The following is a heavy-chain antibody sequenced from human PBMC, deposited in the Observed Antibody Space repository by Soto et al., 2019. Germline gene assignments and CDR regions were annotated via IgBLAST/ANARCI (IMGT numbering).Heavy chain of an antibody. Sequence: EVQLVESGGGLVQPGRSLRLSCAASGFTFDDYAMQWVRQAPGKGLVWVSGISWNSGSIGYADSVKGRFTISRDNAKNSLYLQMNSLRAEDTALYYCAKARGYYYGEADYWGQGTLVTVSS. CDR3: AKARGYYYGEADY. CDR1: GFTFDDYA. CDR2: ISWNSGSI. J-gene: IGHJ4*02. V-gene: IGHV3-9*01. D-gene: IGHD3-22*01.